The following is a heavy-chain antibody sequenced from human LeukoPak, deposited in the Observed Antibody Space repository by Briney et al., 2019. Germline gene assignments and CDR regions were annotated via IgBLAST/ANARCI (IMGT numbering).Heavy chain of an antibody. Sequence: GASVKVSCKASGYTFTSYGISWVRQAPGQGLEWMGWISAYNGNTNYAQKLQGRVTMTTDTSTSTAYMELSSLRSEDTAVYYCARSKYYDILTGYLRNYYYYYMDVWGKGTTVTISS. CDR2: ISAYNGNT. CDR1: GYTFTSYG. CDR3: ARSKYYDILTGYLRNYYYYYMDV. J-gene: IGHJ6*03. V-gene: IGHV1-18*01. D-gene: IGHD3-9*01.